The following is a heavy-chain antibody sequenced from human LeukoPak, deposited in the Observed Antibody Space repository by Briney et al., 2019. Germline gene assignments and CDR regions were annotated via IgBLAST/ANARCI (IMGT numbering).Heavy chain of an antibody. V-gene: IGHV3-30*03. Sequence: GGSLRLSCAASGFTFSSYGIHWVRQAPGKGLEWVAVVSYDGSNKYYADSVKGRFTISRDNAKNSLYLQMNSLRAEDTAVYYCARYSYGSGRLDYGGQGTLVTVSS. CDR1: GFTFSSYG. CDR3: ARYSYGSGRLDY. J-gene: IGHJ4*02. CDR2: VSYDGSNK. D-gene: IGHD3-10*01.